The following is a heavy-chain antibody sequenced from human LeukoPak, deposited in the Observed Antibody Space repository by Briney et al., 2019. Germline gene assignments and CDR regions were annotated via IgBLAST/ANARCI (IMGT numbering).Heavy chain of an antibody. CDR1: RFTSSDYY. J-gene: IGHJ6*02. D-gene: IGHD4-17*01. CDR3: ARDLSSGYSYGDYVYYYGMDV. Sequence: TGGSLRLSCAASRFTSSDYYMSWIRQAPGKGLEWVSYISSNGSTIYYADSVKGRFTISRDNAKNSLYLQMNSLRAEDTAVYYCARDLSSGYSYGDYVYYYGMDVWGQGTTVTVS. CDR2: ISSNGSTI. V-gene: IGHV3-11*01.